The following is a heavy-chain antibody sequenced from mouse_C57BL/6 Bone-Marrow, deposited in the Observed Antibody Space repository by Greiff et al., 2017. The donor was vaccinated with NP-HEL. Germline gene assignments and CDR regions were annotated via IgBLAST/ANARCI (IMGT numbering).Heavy chain of an antibody. V-gene: IGHV10-3*01. CDR1: GFTFNTYA. Sequence: GGGLVQPKGSLKLSCAASGFTFNTYAMHWVRQAPGKGLEWVARIRSKSSNYAPSYADSVKDRFTISRDDSQSMLYLQINIRKTEDTAMYYGVRERDYAPYFDVWGTGTTVTVSS. D-gene: IGHD1-1*01. CDR3: VRERDYAPYFDV. J-gene: IGHJ1*03. CDR2: IRSKSSNYAP.